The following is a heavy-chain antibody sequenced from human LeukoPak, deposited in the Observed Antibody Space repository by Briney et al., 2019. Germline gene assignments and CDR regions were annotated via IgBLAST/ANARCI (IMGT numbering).Heavy chain of an antibody. J-gene: IGHJ6*02. CDR1: GFTFSSYE. D-gene: IGHD2-15*01. V-gene: IGHV3-48*03. CDR2: ISSSGSTI. CDR3: ARELLPPGRYCSGGSCYSPIYYYGMDV. Sequence: GGSLRLSCAASGFTFSSYEMNWVRQAPGKGLEWVSYISSSGSTIYYADSVKGRFTISRDNAKNSLYLQMNSLRAEDTAVYYCARELLPPGRYCSGGSCYSPIYYYGMDVWGQGTTVTVSS.